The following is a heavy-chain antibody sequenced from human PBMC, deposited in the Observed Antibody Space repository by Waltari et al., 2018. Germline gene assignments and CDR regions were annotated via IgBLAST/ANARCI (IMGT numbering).Heavy chain of an antibody. CDR2: ISGSGGST. CDR3: AKVTVTDYYDSSGYPKARSDY. J-gene: IGHJ4*02. D-gene: IGHD3-22*01. V-gene: IGHV3-23*01. CDR1: GFTFSSYA. Sequence: EVQLLESGGGLVQPGGSLRLSCAASGFTFSSYAMSWVRHAPGKGREWVSAISGSGGSTYSEDSVKGRFTISRDNSKNTLYLQMNSLRAEDTAVYYCAKVTVTDYYDSSGYPKARSDYWGQGTLVTVSS.